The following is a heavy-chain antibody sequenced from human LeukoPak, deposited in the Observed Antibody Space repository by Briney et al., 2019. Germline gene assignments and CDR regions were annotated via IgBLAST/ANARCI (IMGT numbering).Heavy chain of an antibody. J-gene: IGHJ1*01. Sequence: GASVKVSCRASGYTFTTYYIHWVRQAPGQGLEWMGMINPSGGSTTYAQKFQGRVTMTSDTSTTTVYMDLSSLKSDDTAKSDDTAVYYCARGDYGTNKVFQHWGQGSLVTVSS. V-gene: IGHV1-46*01. D-gene: IGHD4/OR15-4a*01. CDR2: INPSGGST. CDR3: TAVYYCARGDYGTNKVFQH. CDR1: GYTFTTYY.